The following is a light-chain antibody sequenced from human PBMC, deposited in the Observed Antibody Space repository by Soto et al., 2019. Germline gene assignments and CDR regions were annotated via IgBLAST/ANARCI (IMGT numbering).Light chain of an antibody. J-gene: IGKJ4*01. CDR2: GAS. V-gene: IGKV3-20*01. CDR1: QSITNNY. CDR3: QQYGYLVT. Sequence: EIVLTQSPGTLSLSPGERANLSCRASQSITNNYLAWYQQKPGRAHRLLIYGASSRATGIPDRFSGSGSGTDFTLTISRLEPEDFAMYYCQQYGYLVTFGGGTKVEIK.